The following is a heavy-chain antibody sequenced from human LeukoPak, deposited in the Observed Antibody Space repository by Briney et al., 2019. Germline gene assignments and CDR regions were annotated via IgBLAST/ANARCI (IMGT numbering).Heavy chain of an antibody. CDR2: ISPGGTDI. D-gene: IGHD6-13*01. V-gene: IGHV3-11*04. CDR1: GFTFSDTY. CDR3: ARDTDSWYFDY. Sequence: GGSLRLSCVVSGFTFSDTYMTWIRQAPGKGLESLTYISPGGTDISYADSVKGRFTISRDNAKNSLYLQMNSLRAEDTAVYYCARDTDSWYFDYWGQGTLVTVSS. J-gene: IGHJ4*02.